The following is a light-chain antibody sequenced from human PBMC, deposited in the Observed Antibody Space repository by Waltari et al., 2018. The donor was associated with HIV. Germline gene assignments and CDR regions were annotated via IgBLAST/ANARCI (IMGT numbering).Light chain of an antibody. CDR2: DVT. CDR1: RSDVGGCNY. Sequence: QSALTQPRSVSGSPGQSVTISCTGTRSDVGGCNYVPWYQQNPGKAPKFIIYDVTKRPSGVPDRFSGSKSGNTASLTISGLQAEDEADYYCCSYAGNYPVLFGGGTKLTVL. J-gene: IGLJ3*02. CDR3: CSYAGNYPVL. V-gene: IGLV2-11*02.